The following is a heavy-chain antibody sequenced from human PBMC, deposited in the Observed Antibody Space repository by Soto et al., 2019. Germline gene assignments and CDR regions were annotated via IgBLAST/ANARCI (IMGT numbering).Heavy chain of an antibody. V-gene: IGHV3-30-3*01. CDR2: ISYEGSNT. CDR3: ARVTPGNNLYYFSGLDF. Sequence: LRLSCVASGFSFDTYGIHWVRQAPGKGLQWVALISYEGSNTYYADSVRGRFTISRDNSKNTLYLQMNTLRPEDTGVYYCARVTPGNNLYYFSGLDFWGQGTSVTVSS. J-gene: IGHJ6*02. CDR1: GFSFDTYG. D-gene: IGHD1-1*01.